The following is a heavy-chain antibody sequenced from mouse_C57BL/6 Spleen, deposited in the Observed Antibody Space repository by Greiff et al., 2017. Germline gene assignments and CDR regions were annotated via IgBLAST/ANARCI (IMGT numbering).Heavy chain of an antibody. Sequence: QVQLQQPGAELVRPGTSVKLSCKASGYTFTSYWMHWVKQRPGQGLEWIGVIDPSASYTNSNQKFKGKATLTVDTSSSTAYMQLSSLTSEDSAVYYCALTGYYFDYWGQGTTLTVSS. CDR3: ALTGYYFDY. CDR1: GYTFTSYW. J-gene: IGHJ2*01. V-gene: IGHV1-59*01. D-gene: IGHD4-1*01. CDR2: IDPSASYT.